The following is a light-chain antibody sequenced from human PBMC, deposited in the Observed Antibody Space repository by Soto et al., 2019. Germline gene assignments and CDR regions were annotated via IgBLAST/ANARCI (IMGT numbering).Light chain of an antibody. V-gene: IGKV3-20*01. Sequence: EIVMTQSPTILSVSPGERATLSCRASQSVSSNLAWYQQKPGQAPRLLIYGASSRATGIPDRFSGSGSGTDFTLTISRLEPEDFAVYYCQQYGSSPNTFGQGTRLEIK. J-gene: IGKJ5*01. CDR2: GAS. CDR1: QSVSSN. CDR3: QQYGSSPNT.